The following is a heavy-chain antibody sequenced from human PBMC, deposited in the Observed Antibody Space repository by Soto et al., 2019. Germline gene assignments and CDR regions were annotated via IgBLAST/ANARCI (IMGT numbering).Heavy chain of an antibody. CDR3: ARDPYYYDSSGYQGSYFDY. CDR2: IYYSGST. V-gene: IGHV4-31*03. CDR1: GGSIGSGGYY. J-gene: IGHJ4*02. D-gene: IGHD3-22*01. Sequence: PSETLSLTCTVSGGSIGSGGYYWSWIRQHPGKGLEWIGYIYYSGSTYYNPSLKSRVTISVDTSKNQFSLKLSSVTAADTAVYYCARDPYYYDSSGYQGSYFDYWGQGTLVTVSS.